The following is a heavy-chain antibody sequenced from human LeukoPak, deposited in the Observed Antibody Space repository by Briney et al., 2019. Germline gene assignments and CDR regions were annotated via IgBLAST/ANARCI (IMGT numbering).Heavy chain of an antibody. J-gene: IGHJ4*02. CDR1: GYTFTSYD. D-gene: IGHD3-10*01. V-gene: IGHV1-8*01. CDR2: MNPNSGNT. CDR3: TRGVMKGSGKTFDY. Sequence: GASVKVSCKTSGYTFTSYDINWVRQATGQGLEWMGWMNPNSGNTGYAQKFQGRVTMTRNTSISTAYMEVSSLRSEDTAVYFCTRGVMKGSGKTFDYWGQGTLVTVSS.